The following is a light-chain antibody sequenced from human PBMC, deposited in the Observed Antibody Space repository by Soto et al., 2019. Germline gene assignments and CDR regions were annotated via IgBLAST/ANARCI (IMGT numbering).Light chain of an antibody. J-gene: IGKJ4*01. CDR1: QDISSY. CDR3: QQYYSYPLT. CDR2: ALS. V-gene: IGKV1-8*01. Sequence: AIRMTQSPSSFSASTGDRVTITCRASQDISSYLAWYQQKPGKAPDLLIYALSTLQSGVPSRFSGSGSGTDFTLTISCLQSEDFATYYCQQYYSYPLTFGGGTKVEIK.